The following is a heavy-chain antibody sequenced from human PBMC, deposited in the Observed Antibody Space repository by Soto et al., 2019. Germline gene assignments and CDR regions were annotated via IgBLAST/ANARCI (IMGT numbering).Heavy chain of an antibody. CDR3: ARVGDSSGWYHFDL. Sequence: QVQLVQSGAEVKKPGASVRVSCKASGYTFTRSGITWVRQAPGQGLEWMGWMSSENGNTNYAQNLQGRITMTTDTSTSTAYMVLRSLRSDDTAVYYCARVGDSSGWYHFDLWGRGTLVTVSS. J-gene: IGHJ4*02. CDR1: GYTFTRSG. CDR2: MSSENGNT. D-gene: IGHD6-19*01. V-gene: IGHV1-18*01.